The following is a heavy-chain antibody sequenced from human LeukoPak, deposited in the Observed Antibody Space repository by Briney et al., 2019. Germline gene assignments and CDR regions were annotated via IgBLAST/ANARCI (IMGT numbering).Heavy chain of an antibody. CDR1: GGSVSSGVYY. J-gene: IGHJ5*02. Sequence: SETLSLTCTVSGGSVSSGVYYWSWIRQSPGKGLEWIGYIHYTGSTNYNPSLKSRVTMLIDTSKNQFSLKLSSVTAADTAVYYCARGRYSAGDNWFDPWGQGTLVTVSS. V-gene: IGHV4-61*08. D-gene: IGHD3-9*01. CDR3: ARGRYSAGDNWFDP. CDR2: IHYTGST.